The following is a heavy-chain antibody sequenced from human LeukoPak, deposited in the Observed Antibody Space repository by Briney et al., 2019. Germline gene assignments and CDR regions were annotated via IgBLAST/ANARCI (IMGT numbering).Heavy chain of an antibody. CDR2: MNPNSGNT. D-gene: IGHD3-10*01. V-gene: IGHV1-8*01. Sequence: ASVKVSRKASAYTFTSYDINWVRQATGQGLEWMGWMNPNSGNTGYAQKFQGRVTMTRNTSISTAYMELSSLRSEDTAVYYCARVRYYGSGSTCDYWGQGTLVTVSS. CDR3: ARVRYYGSGSTCDY. CDR1: AYTFTSYD. J-gene: IGHJ4*02.